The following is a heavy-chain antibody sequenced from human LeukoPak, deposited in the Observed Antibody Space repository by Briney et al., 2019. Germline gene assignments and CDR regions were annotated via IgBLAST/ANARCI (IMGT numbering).Heavy chain of an antibody. V-gene: IGHV4-30-4*01. CDR3: AGKTRHGGRPVPYYFDY. Sequence: SQTLSLTCTVSGGSISSGDYYWSWIRQPPGKGLEWIGYIYYSGSTYYNPSLKSRVTISVDTSKNQFSLKLSSVTAADTAVYYCAGKTRHGGRPVPYYFDYWGQGTLVTVSS. J-gene: IGHJ4*02. CDR1: GGSISSGDYY. D-gene: IGHD1/OR15-1a*01. CDR2: IYYSGST.